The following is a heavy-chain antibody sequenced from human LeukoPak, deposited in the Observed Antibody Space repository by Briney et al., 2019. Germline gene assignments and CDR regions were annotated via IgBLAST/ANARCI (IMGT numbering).Heavy chain of an antibody. D-gene: IGHD6-13*01. Sequence: GESLKISCKGSGYSFTSYWIGWVRQMPGKGLEWMGSFYPGDSETRYSPSFQGQVTISADKSISTAYLQWSSLKASDTAMYYCARQSLQQLVYYWGQGTLVTVSS. J-gene: IGHJ4*02. CDR3: ARQSLQQLVYY. CDR2: FYPGDSET. V-gene: IGHV5-51*01. CDR1: GYSFTSYW.